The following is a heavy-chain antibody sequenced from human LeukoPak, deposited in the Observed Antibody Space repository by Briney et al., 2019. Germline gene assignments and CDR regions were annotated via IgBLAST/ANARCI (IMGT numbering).Heavy chain of an antibody. J-gene: IGHJ4*02. CDR2: IRYDGSNK. D-gene: IGHD3-10*01. CDR1: GYTFIDYY. CDR3: AKDIGY. V-gene: IGHV3-30*02. Sequence: SCKASGYTFIDYYMHWVRQAPGKGLEWVAFIRYDGSNKYYADSVKGRFTISRDNSKNTLYLQMNSLRAEDTAVYYCAKDIGYWGQGTLVTVSS.